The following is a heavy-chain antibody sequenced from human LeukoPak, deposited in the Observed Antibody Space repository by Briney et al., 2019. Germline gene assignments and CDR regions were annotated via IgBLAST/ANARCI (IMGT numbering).Heavy chain of an antibody. J-gene: IGHJ1*01. CDR3: ARDSSEFRSLIPH. D-gene: IGHD2-21*01. V-gene: IGHV1-8*01. Sequence: ASVKVSCKASGYTFTSYDFNWLRQATGQGPEWMGWMNPNSGATGYAQKFQGRVTMTRSASINTAYMEPSSLRSEDTAVYYCARDSSEFRSLIPHWGQGTLVTVSS. CDR1: GYTFTSYD. CDR2: MNPNSGAT.